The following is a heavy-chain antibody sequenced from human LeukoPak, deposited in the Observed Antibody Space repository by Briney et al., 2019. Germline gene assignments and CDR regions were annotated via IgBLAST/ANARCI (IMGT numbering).Heavy chain of an antibody. J-gene: IGHJ4*02. CDR3: ANWHCPDTNCSPGVY. CDR2: MCDDGRI. D-gene: IGHD2-2*01. V-gene: IGHV3-53*01. Sequence: GGSLRLSCAVSGFTVSVYYMSWVRQAPGKGLEWVSLMCDDGRIYYADSVRGRFTISRDISSNTLYLQMNSLTAEDAAVYYCANWHCPDTNCSPGVYWGQGTLVSVPS. CDR1: GFTVSVYY.